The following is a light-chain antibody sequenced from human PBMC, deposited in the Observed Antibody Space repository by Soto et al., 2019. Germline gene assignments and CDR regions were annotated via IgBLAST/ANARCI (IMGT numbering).Light chain of an antibody. V-gene: IGLV2-14*03. CDR2: DVT. CDR1: SSDVGGYNY. CDR3: SSFASSIPLV. J-gene: IGLJ2*01. Sequence: QSALTQPASVSGSPGQSITISCTGTSSDVGGYNYVSWYQQHPGKAPKLLICDVTNRPSGVSNRFSGSKSGNTASLTISGLQTEDEADYYCSSFASSIPLVFGGGTKVTDL.